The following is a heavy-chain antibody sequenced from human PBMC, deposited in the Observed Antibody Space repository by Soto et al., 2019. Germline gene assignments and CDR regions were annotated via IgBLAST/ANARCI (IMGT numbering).Heavy chain of an antibody. D-gene: IGHD4-17*01. J-gene: IGHJ6*02. V-gene: IGHV1-18*01. CDR3: ASYGDYAYYYYGMDV. CDR1: GYTFTSYG. CDR2: ISAYNGNT. Sequence: SVKVSCKASGYTFTSYGIIWVRQAPGQGLEWMGWISAYNGNTNYAQKLQGRVTMTTDTSTSTAYMELRSLRSDDTAVYYCASYGDYAYYYYGMDVWGQGTTVTVSS.